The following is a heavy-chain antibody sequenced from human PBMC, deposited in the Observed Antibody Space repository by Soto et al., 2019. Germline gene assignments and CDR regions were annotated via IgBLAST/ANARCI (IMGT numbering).Heavy chain of an antibody. V-gene: IGHV3-11*01. J-gene: IGHJ6*03. Sequence: GGSLRLSCAASGFTFSDYYMSWIRQAPGKGLEWVSYISSSGSTIYYADSVKGRFTISRDNAKNSRNLQMNSLRAEDTAVYYCARDHRPLLWFGEPPFGYYYMDVWGKGTTVTVSS. CDR1: GFTFSDYY. CDR3: ARDHRPLLWFGEPPFGYYYMDV. CDR2: ISSSGSTI. D-gene: IGHD3-10*01.